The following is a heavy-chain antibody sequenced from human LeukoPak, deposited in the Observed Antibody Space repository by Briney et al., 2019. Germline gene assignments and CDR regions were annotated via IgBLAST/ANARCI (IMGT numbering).Heavy chain of an antibody. D-gene: IGHD3-22*01. CDR1: GYTFTGYY. J-gene: IGHJ4*02. V-gene: IGHV1-2*02. CDR2: INPNSGGT. CDR3: AALYYYDSSGSFDY. Sequence: ASVKVSCKASGYTFTGYYMHWVRQAPGQGLEWMGWINPNSGGTNYAQKFQGRVTMTRDTSISTAYMELSRLRSDDTAVYYCAALYYYDSSGSFDYWGQGTLVTVPS.